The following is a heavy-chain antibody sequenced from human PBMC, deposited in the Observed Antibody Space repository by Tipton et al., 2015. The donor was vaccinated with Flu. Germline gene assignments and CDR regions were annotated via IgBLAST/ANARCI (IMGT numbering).Heavy chain of an antibody. D-gene: IGHD3/OR15-3a*01. J-gene: IGHJ4*02. CDR3: AKDYDFGDHFDY. Sequence: TLSLTCSVSGASISNFCWSWIRQPPGKGLEWIAYISYNGSPNYHPSLKSRVTISVNTPKNEFSLSLTSVTGADTAVYYCAKDYDFGDHFDYWGLGTLVTVSS. CDR1: GASISNFC. CDR2: ISYNGSP. V-gene: IGHV4-59*01.